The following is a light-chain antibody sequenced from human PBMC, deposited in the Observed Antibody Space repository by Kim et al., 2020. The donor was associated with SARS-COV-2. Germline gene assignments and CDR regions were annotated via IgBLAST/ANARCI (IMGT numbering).Light chain of an antibody. J-gene: IGLJ3*02. CDR2: DNS. CDR3: ATWDGSLREVV. CDR1: SSNIGNNF. Sequence: QSVLTQPPSVSAAPGQKVTISCSGSSSNIGNNFVSWYQQLPGTAPKLLIYDNSKRPSGIPHRFSGSKSGTSATLGITGLQTGDEAAYYCATWDGSLREVVFGGGTQLTVL. V-gene: IGLV1-51*01.